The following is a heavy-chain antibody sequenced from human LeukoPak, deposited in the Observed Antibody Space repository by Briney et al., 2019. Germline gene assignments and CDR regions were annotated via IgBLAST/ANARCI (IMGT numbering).Heavy chain of an antibody. Sequence: PGGSLRLSCAASGFTFSSYGMHWVRQAPGKGLEWVAVISYDGSNKYYADSVKGRFTISRDNSKNTLYLQMNSLRAEDKAVYYCAKDGSGCFDYWGQGTLVTVSS. D-gene: IGHD6-19*01. CDR2: ISYDGSNK. CDR1: GFTFSSYG. J-gene: IGHJ4*02. CDR3: AKDGSGCFDY. V-gene: IGHV3-30*18.